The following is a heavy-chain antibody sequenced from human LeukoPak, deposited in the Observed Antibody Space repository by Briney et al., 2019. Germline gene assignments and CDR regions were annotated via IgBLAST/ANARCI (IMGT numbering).Heavy chain of an antibody. J-gene: IGHJ4*02. V-gene: IGHV3-48*04. CDR3: ARDRSTDY. Sequence: GGSLRLSCAASGFTFSIYSMNWVRQAPGKGLEWVSYISSSSSTIYYADSVKARFTTSRDNAKNSLYLQMNSLRAEDTAVYYCARDRSTDYWGQGTLVTVSS. CDR2: ISSSSSTI. CDR1: GFTFSIYS. D-gene: IGHD6-13*01.